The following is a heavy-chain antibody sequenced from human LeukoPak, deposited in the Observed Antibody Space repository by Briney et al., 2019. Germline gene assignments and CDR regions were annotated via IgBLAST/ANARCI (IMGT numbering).Heavy chain of an antibody. Sequence: GGSLRLSCAASGFTFTSYAMSWVRQAPGKGLEWVSSISSSSYIYYADSVKGRFTISRDNAKNSLYLQMNSLRAEATAVYYCARSSTTVLAFDIWGQGTMVTVSS. CDR1: GFTFTSYA. CDR3: ARSSTTVLAFDI. V-gene: IGHV3-21*01. D-gene: IGHD4-17*01. CDR2: ISSSSYI. J-gene: IGHJ3*02.